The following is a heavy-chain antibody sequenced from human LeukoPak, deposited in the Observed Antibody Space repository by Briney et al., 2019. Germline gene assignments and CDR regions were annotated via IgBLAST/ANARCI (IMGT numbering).Heavy chain of an antibody. CDR3: QKTAYEILTGYPYFNY. J-gene: IGHJ4*02. CDR1: GGTFSSYA. Sequence: ASVKVSCKASGGTFSSYAISRVRQASGQGLEWMGRIIPNFGIANYAQKFQGRVTITADKSTSTAYMELSSLRSEDTVVFFKQKTAYEILTGYPYFNYWGQGTLVTVSS. CDR2: IIPNFGIA. D-gene: IGHD3-9*01. V-gene: IGHV1-69*04.